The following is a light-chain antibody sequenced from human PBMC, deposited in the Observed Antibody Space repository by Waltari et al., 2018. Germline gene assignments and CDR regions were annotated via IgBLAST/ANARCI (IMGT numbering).Light chain of an antibody. CDR1: QSISTY. Sequence: DIQMTQSPSSLSASVGDRVTITCRASQSISTYLNWYTHKPGKAPKLLIYAASSLKSGVPSRVSGSGAGTDFALTITSLQPEDFATYYCQQRYSLTPLTFGQGTRVEMK. V-gene: IGKV1-39*01. J-gene: IGKJ1*01. CDR2: AAS. CDR3: QQRYSLTPLT.